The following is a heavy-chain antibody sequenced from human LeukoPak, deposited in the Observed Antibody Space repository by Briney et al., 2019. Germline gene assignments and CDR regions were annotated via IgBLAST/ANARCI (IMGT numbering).Heavy chain of an antibody. CDR1: GXTFSDYY. V-gene: IGHV3-11*05. D-gene: IGHD2/OR15-2a*01. CDR3: ARAGLDSLEPPENIRPPLDY. Sequence: KPGGSLRLSCAASGXTFSDYYLSWIRQAPGKGLEWGSYVSSSSSYTNYADSVKRRFTISRDNAKNSLYLQMNSLRAEDTAVYYCARAGLDSLEPPENIRPPLDYWGQGTLVTVSS. CDR2: VSSSSSYT. J-gene: IGHJ4*02.